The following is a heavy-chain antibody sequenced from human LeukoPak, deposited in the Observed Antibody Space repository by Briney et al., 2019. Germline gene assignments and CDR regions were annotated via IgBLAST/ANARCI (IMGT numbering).Heavy chain of an antibody. Sequence: PGGSLRLSCAASGFTFSNFYMSWVRQAPGKGLEWVANIKQDGSEKYYVDSVKGRFTISRDNAKNSLYLQMNSLRAGDTAVYYCARGPVYSGGRDLDYWGQGTPVTVSS. CDR1: GFTFSNFY. V-gene: IGHV3-7*05. J-gene: IGHJ4*02. CDR2: IKQDGSEK. CDR3: ARGPVYSGGRDLDY. D-gene: IGHD6-19*01.